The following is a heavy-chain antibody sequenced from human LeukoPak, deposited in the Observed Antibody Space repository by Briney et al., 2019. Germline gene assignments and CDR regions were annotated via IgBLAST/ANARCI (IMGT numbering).Heavy chain of an antibody. V-gene: IGHV3-21*01. CDR3: AREDYGGYYGMDV. CDR2: ISSSSSYI. Sequence: GVSLRLSCAASGFTFSSYSMNWVRQAPGKGLEWVSSISSSSSYIYYADSVKGRFTISRDNAKNSLYLQMNSLRAEDTAVYYCAREDYGGYYGMDVWGQGTTVTVSS. CDR1: GFTFSSYS. J-gene: IGHJ6*02. D-gene: IGHD4/OR15-4a*01.